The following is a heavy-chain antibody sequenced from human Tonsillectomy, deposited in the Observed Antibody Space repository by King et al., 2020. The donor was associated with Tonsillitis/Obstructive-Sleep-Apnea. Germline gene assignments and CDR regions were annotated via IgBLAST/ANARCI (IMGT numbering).Heavy chain of an antibody. CDR2: LSWNSGSM. CDR3: AKAGTIFGVPAQWYFQH. D-gene: IGHD3-3*01. Sequence: VQLVESGGGLVQPGRSLRLSCTASGFTFDDYAMHWVRQAPGKGLEWVSGLSWNSGSMGYADSVKGRFTISRDNAKNSLYLQMNNLRAEDTALYYCAKAGTIFGVPAQWYFQHWGQGTLVTVSS. CDR1: GFTFDDYA. J-gene: IGHJ1*01. V-gene: IGHV3-9*01.